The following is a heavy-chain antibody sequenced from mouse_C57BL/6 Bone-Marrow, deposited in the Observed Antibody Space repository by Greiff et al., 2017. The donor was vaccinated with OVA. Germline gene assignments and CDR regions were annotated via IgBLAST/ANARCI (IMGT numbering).Heavy chain of an antibody. J-gene: IGHJ2*01. Sequence: QVQLQQSGAELVRPGTSVKVSCKASGYAFTNYLIEWVKQRPGQGLEWIGVINPGSGGTNYNGKFKGKATLTADKSSSTAYMQLSSLTSEDSAVYFCARDYYGTFDYWGQGTTLTVSS. V-gene: IGHV1-54*01. CDR3: ARDYYGTFDY. CDR1: GYAFTNYL. CDR2: INPGSGGT. D-gene: IGHD1-1*01.